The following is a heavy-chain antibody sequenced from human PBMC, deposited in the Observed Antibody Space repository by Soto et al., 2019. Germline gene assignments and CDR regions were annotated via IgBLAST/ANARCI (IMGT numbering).Heavy chain of an antibody. J-gene: IGHJ4*02. D-gene: IGHD3-22*01. CDR2: FNTGNGDT. Sequence: GASVKLSCKASGYTFITYGIHLVRQAPGQRLEWMGWFNTGNGDTKYSQKFQGRVTLTGDTSASTASMELSGLRSADTAVYYCARVVPLYDRTSPLDYWGQGTLVTVSS. CDR1: GYTFITYG. V-gene: IGHV1-3*04. CDR3: ARVVPLYDRTSPLDY.